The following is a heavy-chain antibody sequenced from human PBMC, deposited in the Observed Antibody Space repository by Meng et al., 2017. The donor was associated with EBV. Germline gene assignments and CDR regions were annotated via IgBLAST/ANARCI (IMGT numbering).Heavy chain of an antibody. CDR2: ISYDGSNK. J-gene: IGHJ4*02. CDR1: GFTFSSYA. Sequence: VQLVESGGGVVQPGRSLRLSCAASGFTFSSYAMHWVRQASGKGLEWVAVISYDGSNKYYADSVKGRFTISRDNSKNTLYLQMNSLRAEDTAVYYCARDPDSSGWYYFDYWGQGTLVTVSS. D-gene: IGHD6-19*01. CDR3: ARDPDSSGWYYFDY. V-gene: IGHV3-30-3*01.